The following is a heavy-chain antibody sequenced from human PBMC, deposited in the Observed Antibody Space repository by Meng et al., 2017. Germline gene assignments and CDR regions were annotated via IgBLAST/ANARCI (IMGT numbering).Heavy chain of an antibody. J-gene: IGHJ6*02. CDR3: ARVQVVVAATHDYYYYGMDV. CDR1: GGSFSGYY. Sequence: SETLSLTCAVYGGSFSGYYWSWIRQPPGKGLEWIGEINHSGSTNYNPSPKSRVTISVDTSKNQFSLKLSSVTAADTAVYYCARVQVVVAATHDYYYYGMDVWGQGTTVTVSS. D-gene: IGHD2-15*01. V-gene: IGHV4-34*01. CDR2: INHSGST.